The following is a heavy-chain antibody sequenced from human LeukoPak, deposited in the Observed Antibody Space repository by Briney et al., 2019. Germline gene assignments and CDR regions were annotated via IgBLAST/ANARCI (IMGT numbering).Heavy chain of an antibody. CDR2: IIPIFGTA. V-gene: IGHV1-69*13. Sequence: ASVKVSCKASGGTFSSYAISWVRQAPGQGLEWMGGIIPIFGTANYAQKFQGRVTIIADESTSTAYMELSSLRSEDTAVYYCARSTVVTPHFDYWGQGTLVTVSS. D-gene: IGHD4-23*01. CDR1: GGTFSSYA. J-gene: IGHJ4*02. CDR3: ARSTVVTPHFDY.